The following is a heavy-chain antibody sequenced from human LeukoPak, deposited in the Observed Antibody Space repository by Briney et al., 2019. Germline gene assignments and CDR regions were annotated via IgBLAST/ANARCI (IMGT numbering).Heavy chain of an antibody. CDR2: ISGDGGST. J-gene: IGHJ3*01. Sequence: PGGSLRLSCAASGFTFDDYAMHWVRQAPGKGLEWVSLISGDGGSTYYADSVKGRFTISRDNSKNSLYLQMNSLRTEDTALYYCAKSGDSSGLDAFDLWGQGTMVTVSS. V-gene: IGHV3-43*02. D-gene: IGHD3-22*01. CDR3: AKSGDSSGLDAFDL. CDR1: GFTFDDYA.